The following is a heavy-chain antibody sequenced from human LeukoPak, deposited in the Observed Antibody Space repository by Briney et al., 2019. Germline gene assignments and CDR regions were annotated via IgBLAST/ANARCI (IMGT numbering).Heavy chain of an antibody. CDR1: GYTFTGYY. CDR3: ARGYDFWSGYLDY. V-gene: IGHV1-2*02. CDR2: INPNSGGT. J-gene: IGHJ4*02. D-gene: IGHD3-3*01. Sequence: ASVKVSCKASGYTFTGYYMHWVRQAPGQGLEWMGWINPNSGGTNYAQKFQGRVTMTGDTSISTAYMELSRLRSDDTAVYYCARGYDFWSGYLDYWGQGTLVTVSS.